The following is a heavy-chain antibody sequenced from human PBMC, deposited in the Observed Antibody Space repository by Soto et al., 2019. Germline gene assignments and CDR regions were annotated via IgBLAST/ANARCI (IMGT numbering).Heavy chain of an antibody. Sequence: QVQLVQSGAELKKPGASVKVSCKASGYTFSNYEMNWVRQATGQGPEWIGWVNPNNGDTGYAQKLQGRVTLTTDISTTTAYMELTSLRSEDTAIYYCAKVSRKGSAIDFDYWGQGTLITVSS. D-gene: IGHD3-10*01. CDR2: VNPNNGDT. V-gene: IGHV1-8*01. CDR3: AKVSRKGSAIDFDY. CDR1: GYTFSNYE. J-gene: IGHJ4*02.